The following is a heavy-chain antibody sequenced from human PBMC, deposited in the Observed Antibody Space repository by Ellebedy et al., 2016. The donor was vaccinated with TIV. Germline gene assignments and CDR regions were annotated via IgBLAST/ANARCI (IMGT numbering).Heavy chain of an antibody. CDR2: ISGSGGST. D-gene: IGHD4-11*01. CDR3: ARDRGDYSISGP. V-gene: IGHV3-23*01. CDR1: GFTFSSYA. J-gene: IGHJ5*02. Sequence: GESLKISXAASGFTFSSYAMSWVRQAPGRRLEWVSAISGSGGSTHYVGSVRGRFTISRDNSKNTLYLQMNSLRGEDTAVYFCARDRGDYSISGPWGQGTLVTVSS.